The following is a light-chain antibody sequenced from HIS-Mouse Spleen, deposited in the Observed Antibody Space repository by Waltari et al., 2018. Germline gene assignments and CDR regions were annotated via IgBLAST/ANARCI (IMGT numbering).Light chain of an antibody. V-gene: IGLV2-23*01. CDR2: EGS. CDR3: CSYAGSSTSVV. J-gene: IGLJ2*01. Sequence: QSALPQPASVSGSPGQSITISCTGTSSDVGSYNLVSWYQQHPGKAPKLMIYEGSKRPSGVSNRFSGSKSGNTASLTIYGLQAEDEADYYCCSYAGSSTSVVFGGGTKLTVL. CDR1: SSDVGSYNL.